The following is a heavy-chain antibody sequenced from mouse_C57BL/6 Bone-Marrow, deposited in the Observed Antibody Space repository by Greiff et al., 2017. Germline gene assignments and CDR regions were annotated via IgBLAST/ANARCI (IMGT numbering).Heavy chain of an antibody. Sequence: EVMLVESGGGLVQSGRSLRLSCATSGFTFSDFYMEWVRQAPGKGLEWIAASRNKANDYTTEYSASVKGRFIVSRDTSQSILYLQMNAVRAEDTAIYCCARDNYYGSSYAMDYWGQGTSVTVSS. D-gene: IGHD1-1*01. CDR1: GFTFSDFY. V-gene: IGHV7-1*01. CDR3: ARDNYYGSSYAMDY. CDR2: SRNKANDYTT. J-gene: IGHJ4*01.